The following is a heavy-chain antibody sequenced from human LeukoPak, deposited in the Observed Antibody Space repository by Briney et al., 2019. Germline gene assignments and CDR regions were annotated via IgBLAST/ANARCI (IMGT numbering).Heavy chain of an antibody. J-gene: IGHJ4*02. V-gene: IGHV1-24*01. CDR2: FDPEDGET. D-gene: IGHD6-19*01. CDR3: ATLGYSSGWRDDY. Sequence: ASVKVSCKVSGYTLTELSMHWVRQAPGKGLEWMGGFDPEDGETIYAQKFQGRVTMTGDTSTDTAYMELSSLRSEDTAVYYCATLGYSSGWRDDYWGQGTLVTVSS. CDR1: GYTLTELS.